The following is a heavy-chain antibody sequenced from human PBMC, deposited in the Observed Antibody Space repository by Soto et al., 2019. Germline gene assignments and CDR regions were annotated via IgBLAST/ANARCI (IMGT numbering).Heavy chain of an antibody. CDR3: ARRPYYGSGSYYLDY. CDR2: INHSGST. Sequence: QVQLQQWGAGLLKPSETLSLTCAVYGGSFSGYYWSWIRQPPGKGLEWIGEINHSGSTNYNPSLKSRVTISVDTSKNQFSLKLSSVTAADTAVYYCARRPYYGSGSYYLDYWGQGTLVTVPS. V-gene: IGHV4-34*01. CDR1: GGSFSGYY. D-gene: IGHD3-10*01. J-gene: IGHJ4*02.